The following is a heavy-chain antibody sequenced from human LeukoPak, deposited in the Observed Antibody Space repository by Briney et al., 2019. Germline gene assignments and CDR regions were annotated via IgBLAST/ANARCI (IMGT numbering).Heavy chain of an antibody. V-gene: IGHV3-7*05. D-gene: IGHD1-26*01. CDR1: GFTFSSYW. CDR3: ASYSGSYYAAFDI. CDR2: IKQDGSEK. Sequence: GGSLRLSCAASGFTFSSYWMSWVRQAPGKGLEWVASIKQDGSEKYYVDSVKGRFTISRDNAKKSLYLQMNSLRAEDTAVYYCASYSGSYYAAFDIWGQGTMVTVSS. J-gene: IGHJ3*02.